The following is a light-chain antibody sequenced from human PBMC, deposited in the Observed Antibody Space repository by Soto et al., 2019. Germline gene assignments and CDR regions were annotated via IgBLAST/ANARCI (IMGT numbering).Light chain of an antibody. V-gene: IGKV4-1*01. CDR2: WAS. J-gene: IGKJ2*01. CDR1: QTLLYSLNNKNY. CDR3: QQYYNTPYT. Sequence: DIVMTQSPDSLSVSLAERATINCKSSQTLLYSLNNKNYLVWYQQKPGQPPKLLISWASTREPGVPERFSGSGSGTDFTLTISSLQAEDVAIYYCQQYYNTPYTFGQGTKLEIK.